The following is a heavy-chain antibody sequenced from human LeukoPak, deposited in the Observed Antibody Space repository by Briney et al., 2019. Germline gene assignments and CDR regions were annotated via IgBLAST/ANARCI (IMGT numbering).Heavy chain of an antibody. CDR2: ISWDSGSI. V-gene: IGHV3-9*01. Sequence: GGSLRLSCAASGFTFDDYAMHWVRQAPGKGLEWVSGISWDSGSIGYADSVKGRFTISRDNAKNSLYLQMNSLRAEDTALYYCAKVNRWNAFDIWGQGTMVTVSS. J-gene: IGHJ3*02. CDR1: GFTFDDYA. CDR3: AKVNRWNAFDI. D-gene: IGHD1-14*01.